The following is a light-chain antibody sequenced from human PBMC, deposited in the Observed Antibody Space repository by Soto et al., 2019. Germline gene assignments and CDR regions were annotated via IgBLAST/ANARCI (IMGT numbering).Light chain of an antibody. Sequence: QSVLTQPPSASGTPGQRVTISCSGSSSNIGSNSVHWYQQLPGTAPKLLIYRNNQRPSGGPDRFSGSKSGTSASLAISGLRSEDEADYYCAAWDDSLSGRVFGGGTKLTVL. V-gene: IGLV1-47*01. CDR1: SSNIGSNS. J-gene: IGLJ2*01. CDR2: RNN. CDR3: AAWDDSLSGRV.